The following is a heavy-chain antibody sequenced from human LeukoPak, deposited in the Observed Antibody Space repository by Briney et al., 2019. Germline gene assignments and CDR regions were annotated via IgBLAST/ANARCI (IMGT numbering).Heavy chain of an antibody. CDR2: IYYSGST. D-gene: IGHD3-10*01. CDR1: GGSISSYY. CDR3: ARAGPGSYMVY. J-gene: IGHJ4*02. Sequence: SETLSLTCTVSGGSISSYYWRWVREPPGKGLEWIGYIYYSGSTNYNPSLKSRVTISVDTSKNQFSLKLSSLSAADPAVYYWARAGPGSYMVYGGQGTLVTVSS. V-gene: IGHV4-59*01.